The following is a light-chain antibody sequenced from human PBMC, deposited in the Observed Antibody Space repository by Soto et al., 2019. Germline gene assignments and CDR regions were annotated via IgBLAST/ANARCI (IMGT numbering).Light chain of an antibody. V-gene: IGKV3-20*01. J-gene: IGKJ2*01. CDR2: GAT. CDR1: QSVSTNY. Sequence: EIVLTQSPGTLSLSPGERATLSGRASQSVSTNYLAWYQQKPGQSPRLLIYGATRRATGIPDRFSGSGSGTDFILTISRLEPEDFALYFCQQYGSSPYTFAQGTKLDIK. CDR3: QQYGSSPYT.